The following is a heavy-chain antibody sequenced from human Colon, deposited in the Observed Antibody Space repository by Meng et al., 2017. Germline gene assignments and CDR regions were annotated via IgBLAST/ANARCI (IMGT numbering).Heavy chain of an antibody. CDR3: AKSHEDPMIVVVLDY. V-gene: IGHV3-23*01. CDR1: GFTFSSYA. D-gene: IGHD3-22*01. CDR2: ISGSGGST. Sequence: GESLKISCAASGFTFSSYAMSWVRQAPGKGLEWVSAISGSGGSTYYADSVKGRFTISRDNSKNTLYLQINSLRAEDTAVYYCAKSHEDPMIVVVLDYWGQGTLVTVSS. J-gene: IGHJ4*02.